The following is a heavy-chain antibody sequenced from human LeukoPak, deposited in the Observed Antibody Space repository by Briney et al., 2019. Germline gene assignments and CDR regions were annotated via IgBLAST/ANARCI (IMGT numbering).Heavy chain of an antibody. CDR3: ARELGWGSAGSWYFDL. V-gene: IGHV4-59*12. J-gene: IGHJ2*01. CDR2: IYFIGTT. CDR1: GGSTSSYY. D-gene: IGHD7-27*01. Sequence: PSETLSLNCTVSGGSTSSYYWSWIRQPPGKGLEWIGYIYFIGTTQYNPSLESRVTVSLDTSKNQFSLKLTSVTAADTAVYYCARELGWGSAGSWYFDLWGRGTLVTVSS.